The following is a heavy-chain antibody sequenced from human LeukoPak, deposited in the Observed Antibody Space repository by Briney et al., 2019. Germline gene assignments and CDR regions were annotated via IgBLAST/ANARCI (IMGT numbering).Heavy chain of an antibody. Sequence: ASVKVSCKASGYIFTSYYMHWVRQAPGQGLEWMGWINAGNGKTKYSQEFQGRVTITRDTSVSTAYMELSSLRSEDMAVYYCAREWIENWFDPWGQGTLVTVSS. V-gene: IGHV1-3*03. J-gene: IGHJ5*02. CDR1: GYIFTSYY. CDR2: INAGNGKT. CDR3: AREWIENWFDP. D-gene: IGHD5-12*01.